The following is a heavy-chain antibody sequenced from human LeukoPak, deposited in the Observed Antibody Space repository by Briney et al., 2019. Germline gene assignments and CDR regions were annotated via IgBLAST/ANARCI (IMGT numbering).Heavy chain of an antibody. CDR1: GFTFSSYA. CDR3: ARDQKTHSSGYYYSYYFDY. V-gene: IGHV3-30-3*01. D-gene: IGHD3-22*01. CDR2: ISYDGSNK. Sequence: PGRSLRLSCAASGFTFSSYAMHWVRQAPGKGLEWVAVISYDGSNKYYADSVKGRFTISRDNSKNTLYLQMNSLRAEDTAVYYYARDQKTHSSGYYYSYYFDYWGQGTLVTVSS. J-gene: IGHJ4*02.